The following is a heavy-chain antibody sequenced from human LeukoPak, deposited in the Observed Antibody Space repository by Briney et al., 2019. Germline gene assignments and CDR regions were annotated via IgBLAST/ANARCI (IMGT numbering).Heavy chain of an antibody. V-gene: IGHV3-30*02. D-gene: IGHD3-3*01. J-gene: IGHJ4*02. Sequence: GGSLRLSCAASGFIFSNYGMHWVRQAPGKGLEWVTFIRYDGSEKYYADSVKGRFTFSRDNSKNTLYLQMNSLRVEDTAVYYCAKGHDYDLDYWGQGTVVTVPS. CDR2: IRYDGSEK. CDR1: GFIFSNYG. CDR3: AKGHDYDLDY.